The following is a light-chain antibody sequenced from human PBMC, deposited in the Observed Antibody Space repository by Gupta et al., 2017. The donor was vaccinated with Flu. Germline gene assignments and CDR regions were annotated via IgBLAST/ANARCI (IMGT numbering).Light chain of an antibody. CDR2: GNN. J-gene: IGLJ3*02. Sequence: QSELTQPPSVSGAPGQRVTIPFTGSGSNIGAGYDVHWYRHLPGTAPQLLIFGNNNRPSGVPDRFSGSKSGASASLAITGLQAEDEADYYCQSYDNSFWVFGGGTKLTVL. CDR3: QSYDNSFWV. CDR1: GSNIGAGYD. V-gene: IGLV1-40*01.